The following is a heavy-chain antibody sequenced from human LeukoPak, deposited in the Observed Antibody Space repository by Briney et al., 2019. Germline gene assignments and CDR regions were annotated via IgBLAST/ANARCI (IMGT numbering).Heavy chain of an antibody. V-gene: IGHV1-2*02. J-gene: IGHJ5*02. CDR3: ASNYDLWSGPLPFDP. CDR1: GYTFTGYY. CDR2: INPNSGGT. Sequence: ASVKVSCKASGYTFTGYYMHWVRQAPGQGLEWMGWINPNSGGTNYAQKFQGRVTMTRDTSISTAYMELSRLRSDDTAVYYCASNYDLWSGPLPFDPWGQGTLVTVSS. D-gene: IGHD3-3*01.